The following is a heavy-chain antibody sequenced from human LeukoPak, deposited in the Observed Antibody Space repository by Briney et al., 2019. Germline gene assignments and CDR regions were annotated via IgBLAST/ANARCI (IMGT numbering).Heavy chain of an antibody. D-gene: IGHD5-12*01. CDR2: NNHSGST. CDR3: ARRAVRGYSGYDYKAVAGTRWFDP. Sequence: SETLSLTCAVYGGSFSGYYWSWIRQPPGEGLEWSGENNHSGSTNYNPSLKSRVTISVDTSKNQFSLKLRSVTAADTAVYYCARRAVRGYSGYDYKAVAGTRWFDPWGQGTLVTVSS. J-gene: IGHJ5*02. CDR1: GGSFSGYY. V-gene: IGHV4-34*01.